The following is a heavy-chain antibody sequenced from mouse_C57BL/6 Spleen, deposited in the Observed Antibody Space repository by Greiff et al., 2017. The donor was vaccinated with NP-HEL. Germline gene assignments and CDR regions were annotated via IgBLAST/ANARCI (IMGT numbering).Heavy chain of an antibody. J-gene: IGHJ1*03. V-gene: IGHV1-42*01. D-gene: IGHD1-1*01. CDR3: ARDPPYYGSSYWYFDV. CDR1: GYSFTGYY. CDR2: INPSTGGT. Sequence: VQLQQSGPELVKPGASVKISCKASGYSFTGYYMNWVKQSPEKSLEWIGEINPSTGGTTYNQKFKAKATLTVDKSSSTAYMQLKSLTSEDSAVYYCARDPPYYGSSYWYFDVWGTGTTVTVSS.